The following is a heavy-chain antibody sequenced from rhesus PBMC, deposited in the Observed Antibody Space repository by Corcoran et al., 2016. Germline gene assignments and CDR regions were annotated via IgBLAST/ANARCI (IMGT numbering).Heavy chain of an antibody. J-gene: IGHJ2*01. V-gene: IGHV1-198*02. Sequence: QVQLVQSGAEVKKPGASVKVSCKASGFTFGSYAINWVRQAPGQGLEWMGVIIPLVGKTNYAEKFQGKVTINADTSTSTAYMELSSLRSEDTAVYYCARGLATYWYFDLWGPGTPITISS. CDR2: IIPLVGKT. CDR3: ARGLATYWYFDL. CDR1: GFTFGSYA. D-gene: IGHD1-38*01.